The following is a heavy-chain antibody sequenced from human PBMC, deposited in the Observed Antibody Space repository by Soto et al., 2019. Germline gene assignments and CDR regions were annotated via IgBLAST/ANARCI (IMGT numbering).Heavy chain of an antibody. J-gene: IGHJ5*02. CDR2: ISSSTSYT. CDR3: ASRIPSSNWFDP. CDR1: TFTFSDYY. Sequence: GGSLRLSCAASTFTFSDYYMTWIRQAPGKGLEWVSDISSSTSYTNYADSVKGRFTISRDNAKNSLYLQMNSLRAEDTAVYYCASRIPSSNWFDPWGQG. V-gene: IGHV3-11*06. D-gene: IGHD6-6*01.